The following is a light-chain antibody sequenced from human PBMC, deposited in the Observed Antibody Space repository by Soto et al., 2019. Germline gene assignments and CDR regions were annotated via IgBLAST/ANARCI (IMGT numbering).Light chain of an antibody. CDR1: QTISSW. Sequence: DIQLTQSPSTLSASVGDRVTITCRASQTISSWLAWYQQKPGKAPNLLLYGTSNLESGVPSRFSGSGSGTEFTLTISSLQPDDFATYYCQYYNDYCWTFGQGTKVEIK. J-gene: IGKJ1*01. V-gene: IGKV1-5*03. CDR2: GTS. CDR3: QYYNDYCWT.